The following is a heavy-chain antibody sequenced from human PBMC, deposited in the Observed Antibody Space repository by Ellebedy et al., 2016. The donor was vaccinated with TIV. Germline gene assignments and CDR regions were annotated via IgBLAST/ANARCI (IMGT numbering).Heavy chain of an antibody. CDR3: ARVVVTGLYNLDAFDL. Sequence: GESLKISCEASGFIFSRYSMHWVRQAPGEGLEWISGLSSTGYTIHYSDSVNGRFTITRDNAKNTLYLQMNSLRDDDTAMYFCARVVVTGLYNLDAFDLWGQGTMVTVSS. J-gene: IGHJ3*01. CDR2: LSSTGYTI. V-gene: IGHV3-48*02. D-gene: IGHD3-9*01. CDR1: GFIFSRYS.